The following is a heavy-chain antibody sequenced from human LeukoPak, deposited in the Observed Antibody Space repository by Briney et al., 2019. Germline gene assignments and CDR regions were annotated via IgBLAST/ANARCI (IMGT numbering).Heavy chain of an antibody. D-gene: IGHD3-22*01. V-gene: IGHV1-24*01. Sequence: ASVKVSCKVSGYTLTELSMHWVRQAPGKGLEWMGGFDPEDGETIYAQKFQGRVTMTEDTSTDTAYMELSSLRSEDTAVYYCATVHSGDYYDSSGYYYVRTKLFDCGGQGTLVAVSS. J-gene: IGHJ4*02. CDR3: ATVHSGDYYDSSGYYYVRTKLFDC. CDR1: GYTLTELS. CDR2: FDPEDGET.